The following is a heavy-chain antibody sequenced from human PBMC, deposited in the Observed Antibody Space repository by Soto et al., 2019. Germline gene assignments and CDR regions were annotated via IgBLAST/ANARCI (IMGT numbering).Heavy chain of an antibody. CDR3: ARVPDY. CDR2: TSYSGST. V-gene: IGHV4-61*01. J-gene: IGHJ4*02. Sequence: TSETLSLTCTVSGDSVSSSSYYWSWIRQPPGKGLEWIAYTSYSGSTNYNPSLKSRVTISVDRSKNQFSLKLSSVTAADTAVYYCARVPDYWGQGTLVTVSS. CDR1: GDSVSSSSYY.